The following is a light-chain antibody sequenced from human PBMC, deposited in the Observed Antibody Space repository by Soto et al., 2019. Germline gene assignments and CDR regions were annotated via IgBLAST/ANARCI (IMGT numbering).Light chain of an antibody. Sequence: SPGTLSLSPGERATLSCRASQSVSSNLAWYQQKPGQPPSLLIYGASARATGIPARFSGSGSGTEFTLTISNLQSEDFAVYYCQHYNNWPFTFGQGTRLEIK. CDR3: QHYNNWPFT. CDR1: QSVSSN. CDR2: GAS. J-gene: IGKJ5*01. V-gene: IGKV3-15*01.